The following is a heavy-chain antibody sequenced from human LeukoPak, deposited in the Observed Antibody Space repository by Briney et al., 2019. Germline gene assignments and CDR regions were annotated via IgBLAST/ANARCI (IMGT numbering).Heavy chain of an antibody. CDR1: GGSISSGDYY. CDR2: IYYSGST. Sequence: PSETLSLTCTVSGGSISSGDYYWSWIRQPPGKGLEWIGYIYYSGSTYYNPSLKSRVTISVDTSKNQFSLKLSSVTAADTAVYYCARGSPLDAFDIWGQGTMVTVSS. V-gene: IGHV4-30-4*08. CDR3: ARGSPLDAFDI. J-gene: IGHJ3*02.